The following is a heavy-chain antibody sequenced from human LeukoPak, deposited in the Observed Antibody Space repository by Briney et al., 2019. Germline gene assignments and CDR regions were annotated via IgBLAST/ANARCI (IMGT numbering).Heavy chain of an antibody. V-gene: IGHV7-4-1*02. CDR3: ARDGGSYYYGSGSYSGSAGY. CDR1: GYTFTSYA. CDR2: INTNTGNP. Sequence: RASVKVSCKASGYTFTSYAMNWVRQAPGQGLEWVGWINTNTGNPTYAQGFTGRFVFSLDNSVSTAYLQISSLKAEDTAVYYCARDGGSYYYGSGSYSGSAGYWGQGTLVTVSS. D-gene: IGHD3-10*01. J-gene: IGHJ4*02.